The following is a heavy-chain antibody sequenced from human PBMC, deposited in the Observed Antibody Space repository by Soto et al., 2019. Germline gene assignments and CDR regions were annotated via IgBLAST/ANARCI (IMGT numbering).Heavy chain of an antibody. V-gene: IGHV4-59*01. CDR1: GGSISSYY. CDR2: IYYSGST. Sequence: SETLSLTCTVSGGSISSYYWSWIRQPPGKGLEWIGYIYYSGSTNYNPSLKSRVTISVDTSKNQFSLKLSSVTAADTAVYYCARGFSLYGGNPDRLDYWGQVTLVTVSS. J-gene: IGHJ4*02. D-gene: IGHD2-15*01. CDR3: ARGFSLYGGNPDRLDY.